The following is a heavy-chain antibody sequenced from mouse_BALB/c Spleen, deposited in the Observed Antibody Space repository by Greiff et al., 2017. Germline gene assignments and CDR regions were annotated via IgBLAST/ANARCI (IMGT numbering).Heavy chain of an antibody. J-gene: IGHJ4*01. D-gene: IGHD2-1*01. CDR1: GFNIKDYY. Sequence: VQLQQSGAELVRSGASVKLSCTASGFNIKDYYMHWVKQRPEQGLEWIGWIDPENGDTEYAPKFQGKATMTADTSSNTAYLQLSSLTSEDTAVYDCNAVLYGNHLMDYWGQGTSVTVSS. CDR3: NAVLYGNHLMDY. V-gene: IGHV14-4*02. CDR2: IDPENGDT.